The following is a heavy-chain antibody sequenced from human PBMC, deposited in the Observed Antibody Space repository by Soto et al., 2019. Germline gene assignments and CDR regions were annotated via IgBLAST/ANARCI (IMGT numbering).Heavy chain of an antibody. CDR2: INSDGSTT. D-gene: IGHD2-21*01. CDR3: AVVIPRDY. V-gene: IGHV3-74*01. CDR1: AFTFSSYW. J-gene: IGHJ4*02. Sequence: EVHLVESGGGLVQPGGSLKLSCAASAFTFSSYWMHWVRQAPGKGLVWVSRINSDGSTTSYADSVKGRFTISRDNAKNMLYLQMNSLRAEDTAVYYCAVVIPRDYWGQGTLVTVSS.